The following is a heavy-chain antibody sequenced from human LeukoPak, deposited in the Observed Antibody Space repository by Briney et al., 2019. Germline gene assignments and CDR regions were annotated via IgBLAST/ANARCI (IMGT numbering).Heavy chain of an antibody. V-gene: IGHV3-23*01. D-gene: IGHD6-19*01. J-gene: IGHJ4*02. CDR3: AAGYTTGWYVRYFDY. CDR2: ISGSGGST. CDR1: GFTLSNYA. Sequence: GASLRLSCVASGFTLSNYAMSWVRQAPGKGLEWVSSISGSGGSTYQAENVKGRSTISRDNSKSTLYLQMNSLRDEDTAIYYCAAGYTTGWYVRYFDYWGQGTLVTVSS.